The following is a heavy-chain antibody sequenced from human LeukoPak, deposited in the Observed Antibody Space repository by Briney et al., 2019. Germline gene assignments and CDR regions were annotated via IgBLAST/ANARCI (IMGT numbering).Heavy chain of an antibody. J-gene: IGHJ4*02. CDR2: INYSGST. Sequence: SETLSLTCAVSDGSFSGYYWNWIRQPPGRGREWIGEINYSGSTQYHPSLKSRVSMSVDKSKKQVSLKLSSVTVADTAVHYCAREGRGGHNFDYWGQGTLAIVSS. CDR3: AREGRGGHNFDY. CDR1: DGSFSGYY. V-gene: IGHV4-34*01. D-gene: IGHD2-15*01.